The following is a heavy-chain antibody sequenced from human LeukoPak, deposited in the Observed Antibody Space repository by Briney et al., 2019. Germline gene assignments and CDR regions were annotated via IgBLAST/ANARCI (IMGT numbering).Heavy chain of an antibody. CDR2: ITWNSNGI. J-gene: IGHJ4*02. CDR1: GFSFNDYA. D-gene: IGHD1-1*01. V-gene: IGHV3-9*01. CDR3: AKDKGKTGTGTIDS. Sequence: PGRSLRLSCAASGFSFNDYAMHWVRQAPGKGLEWVSGITWNSNGIAYADSVKGRFTISRGNAKNSLYVQIDSLRPEDTAFYYCAKDKGKTGTGTIDSWGQGTLVTVSS.